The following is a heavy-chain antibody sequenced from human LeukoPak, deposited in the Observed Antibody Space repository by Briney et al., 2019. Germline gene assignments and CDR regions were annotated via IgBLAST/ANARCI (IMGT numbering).Heavy chain of an antibody. CDR3: ARVSGWYGPYYFDY. V-gene: IGHV4-59*12. Sequence: SETLSLTCTVSGGSISSYYWSWIRQPPGKGLEWIGYIYYSGSTNYNPSLKSRVTISVDTSKNQFSLKLSSVTAADTAVYYCARVSGWYGPYYFDYWGQGTLVTVSS. CDR2: IYYSGST. D-gene: IGHD6-19*01. J-gene: IGHJ4*02. CDR1: GGSISSYY.